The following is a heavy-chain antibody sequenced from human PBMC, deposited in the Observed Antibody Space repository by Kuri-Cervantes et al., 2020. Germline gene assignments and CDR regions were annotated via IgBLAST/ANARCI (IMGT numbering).Heavy chain of an antibody. CDR2: INHIGGT. CDR3: SRQRTYYYASGSYFNWFYP. CDR1: GGSVISGTYY. V-gene: IGHV4-39*01. D-gene: IGHD3-10*01. J-gene: IGHJ5*02. Sequence: GSLRLSCTVSGGSVISGTYYCSWILQPPGKGLEWIGEINHIGGTNYNPSHKSRVTISVDTYKNQFSLKLSTVTAADTAVYYCSRQRTYYYASGSYFNWFYPWGQGTLVTVSS.